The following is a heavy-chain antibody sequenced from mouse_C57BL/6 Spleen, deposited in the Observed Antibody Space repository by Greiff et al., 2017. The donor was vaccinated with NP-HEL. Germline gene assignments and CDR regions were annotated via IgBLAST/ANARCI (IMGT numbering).Heavy chain of an antibody. CDR2: IYPRSGNT. D-gene: IGHD1-1*01. Sequence: QVQLQQSGAELARPGASVKLSCKASGYTFTSYGISWVKQRTGQGLEWIGEIYPRSGNTYYNEKFKGKATLTADKSSSTAYMELRSLTSEDSAVYFCARWTNYYGSSTEYFDYWGQGTTLTVSS. V-gene: IGHV1-81*01. CDR1: GYTFTSYG. J-gene: IGHJ2*01. CDR3: ARWTNYYGSSTEYFDY.